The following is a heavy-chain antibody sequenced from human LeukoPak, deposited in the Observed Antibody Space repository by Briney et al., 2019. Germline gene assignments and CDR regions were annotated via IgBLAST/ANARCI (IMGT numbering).Heavy chain of an antibody. CDR1: GGSISSGSYY. V-gene: IGHV4-61*02. CDR2: IYTSGST. J-gene: IGHJ4*02. CDR3: ASSDFWSGDTLDY. Sequence: PSETLSVTCTVSGGSISSGSYYWSWIRQPAGKGLEWIGRIYTSGSTNYNPSLKSRVTISVDTSKNQFSLKLSSVTAADTAVYYCASSDFWSGDTLDYWGQGTLVTVSS. D-gene: IGHD3-3*01.